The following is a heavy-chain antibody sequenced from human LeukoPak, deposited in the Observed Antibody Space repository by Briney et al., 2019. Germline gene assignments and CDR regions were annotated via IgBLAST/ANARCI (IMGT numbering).Heavy chain of an antibody. CDR3: ARHPTGLSAMDV. V-gene: IGHV4-59*08. CDR2: FFYNGTT. D-gene: IGHD1-14*01. Sequence: SETLSLTCTVSGGSTRTYSWSWIRQSPVKGLEWIGCFFYNGTTTYNPSLKSRVTVPVDTSKNQFSLKLSSVTAADTAVYYCARHPTGLSAMDVWGKGTTVAVSS. CDR1: GGSTRTYS. J-gene: IGHJ6*03.